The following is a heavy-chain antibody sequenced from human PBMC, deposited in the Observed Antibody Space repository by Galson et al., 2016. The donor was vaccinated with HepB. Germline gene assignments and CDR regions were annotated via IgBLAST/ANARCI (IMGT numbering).Heavy chain of an antibody. CDR2: IIPIFATA. CDR1: GGTLSGYA. J-gene: IGHJ4*02. D-gene: IGHD3-22*01. V-gene: IGHV1-69*13. CDR3: ARQAYYADSSGYTPLYYFDS. Sequence: SVKVSCKASGGTLSGYAMSWVRQAPGQGLEWMGGIIPIFATANYAQKFQGRVTITADDITGTVYMELSSLRSEDTAKFYCARQAYYADSSGYTPLYYFDSWGQGTLVTVSS.